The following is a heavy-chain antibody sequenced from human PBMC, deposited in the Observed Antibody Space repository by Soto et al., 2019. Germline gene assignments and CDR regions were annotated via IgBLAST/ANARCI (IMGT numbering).Heavy chain of an antibody. V-gene: IGHV1-8*01. D-gene: IGHD5-12*01. CDR1: GYTFTSYD. CDR3: ARGYSGDDQRYGMDV. Sequence: QVQLVQSGAEVKKPGASVKVSCKASGYTFTSYDINWVRQATGQGLEWMGWINPNSDNTVYAQKFQGRVTMTRNTAIGTANMELSSLRSEDTAVYYCARGYSGDDQRYGMDVWGQGTTVTVSS. J-gene: IGHJ6*02. CDR2: INPNSDNT.